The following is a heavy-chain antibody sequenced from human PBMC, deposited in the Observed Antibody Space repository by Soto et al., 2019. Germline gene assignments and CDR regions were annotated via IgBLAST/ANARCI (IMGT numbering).Heavy chain of an antibody. CDR1: GFTFSSYA. D-gene: IGHD6-13*01. CDR2: ISGSGGST. Sequence: EVQLLESGGGLVQPGGSLRLSCAASGFTFSSYAMSWVRQAPGKGLEWVSAISGSGGSTYYADSVKGRFTISRDNSTHKLYLQMNSRRAEDTAAYYCAKVREQQLVPHGFQHWGQGTLVTVSS. V-gene: IGHV3-23*01. J-gene: IGHJ1*01. CDR3: AKVREQQLVPHGFQH.